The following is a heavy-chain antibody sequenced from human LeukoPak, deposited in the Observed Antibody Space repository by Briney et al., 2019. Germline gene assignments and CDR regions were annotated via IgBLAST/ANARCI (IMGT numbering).Heavy chain of an antibody. J-gene: IGHJ4*02. CDR3: ARQGITHVVVPAATDY. Sequence: SETLSLTCTVSGGSISSSSYYWGWIRQPPGKGLEWIGSIYYSGSTYYNPSLKSRVTIPVDTSKNQFSLKLSSVTAADTAVYYCARQGITHVVVPAATDYWGQGTLVTVSS. CDR2: IYYSGST. CDR1: GGSISSSSYY. D-gene: IGHD2-2*01. V-gene: IGHV4-39*01.